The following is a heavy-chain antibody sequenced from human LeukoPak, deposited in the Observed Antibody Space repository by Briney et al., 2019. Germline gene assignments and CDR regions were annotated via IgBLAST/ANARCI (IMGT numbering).Heavy chain of an antibody. V-gene: IGHV3-48*01. CDR3: ARDHPLKSPGAFDI. D-gene: IGHD3-10*01. Sequence: PGGSLRLSCAASGFTFSSYSMSWVRQAPGKGLEWVSYISSSSTTIYYTDSVKGRFTISRDNAKNSLYLQMNSLRAEDTAVYYCARDHPLKSPGAFDIWGQGTMVTVSS. CDR2: ISSSSTTI. CDR1: GFTFSSYS. J-gene: IGHJ3*02.